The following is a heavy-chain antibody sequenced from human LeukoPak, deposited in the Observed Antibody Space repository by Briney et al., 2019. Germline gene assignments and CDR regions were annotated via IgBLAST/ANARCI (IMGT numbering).Heavy chain of an antibody. V-gene: IGHV4-61*02. CDR3: ARDGGSKPDYGGNYWFDP. Sequence: SQTLSLTCTVSGGSISSGSYYWSWIRQPAGKGLEWIGRIYTSGSTNYNPSLKSRVTISVDTSKNQFSLTLSPVTAADTAVCYCARDGGSKPDYGGNYWFDPWGQGTLVTVSS. CDR1: GGSISSGSYY. CDR2: IYTSGST. D-gene: IGHD4-23*01. J-gene: IGHJ5*02.